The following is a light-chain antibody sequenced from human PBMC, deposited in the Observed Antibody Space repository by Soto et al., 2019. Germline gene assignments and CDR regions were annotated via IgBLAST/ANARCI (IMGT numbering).Light chain of an antibody. V-gene: IGKV3-15*01. CDR2: SAS. CDR1: QTVSNN. J-gene: IGKJ1*01. Sequence: DIVMTQSPATLSVSPGDRVTLSCRGSQTVSNNLAWYQQKPGQAPRLLISSASTRATGVPGRFTGSGSGTDFTLTISCLQSEDFAVYYCQHYYKLPPTFGQGTKVEI. CDR3: QHYYKLPPT.